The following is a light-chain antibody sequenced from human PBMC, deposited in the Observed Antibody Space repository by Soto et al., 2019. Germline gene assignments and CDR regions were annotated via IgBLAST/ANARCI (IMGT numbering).Light chain of an antibody. CDR1: QDIAGY. V-gene: IGKV1D-12*01. J-gene: IGKJ5*01. CDR2: GAS. CDR3: QQAYSFPIT. Sequence: IRCTQSPTSLSGCVLDRVSITCRASQDIAGYLAWYQHKPGRTPELLIHGASRLQSGVPARFSGSGSGTDFTLSINSLQPEDFATYYCQQAYSFPITFGQGTRLEI.